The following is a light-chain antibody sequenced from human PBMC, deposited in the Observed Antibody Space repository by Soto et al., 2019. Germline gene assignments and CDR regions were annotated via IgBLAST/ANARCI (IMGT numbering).Light chain of an antibody. CDR3: QVWDSRSDHRGV. Sequence: SYELTQPPSVSVAPGKTARITCGGNNIGSKSVHWYQQKPGQAPVLVIYYDSDRPSGIPERFSGSNSGNTATLTISRVEAGDEADYYCQVWDSRSDHRGVFGGGTKVTVL. CDR1: NIGSKS. J-gene: IGLJ2*01. CDR2: YDS. V-gene: IGLV3-21*04.